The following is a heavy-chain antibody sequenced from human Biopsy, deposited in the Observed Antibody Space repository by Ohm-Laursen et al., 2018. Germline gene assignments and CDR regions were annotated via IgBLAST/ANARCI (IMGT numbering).Heavy chain of an antibody. Sequence: SLRLSCAASGFTFTPYTMTWVRQAPGKGLEWVSSISSSGNFMYYTDSVKGRFTISRDNAKNSLYLQMNSLRAEDTAVYYCARIFLVGVAPGYGMDVWGQGTTVTVSS. D-gene: IGHD1-26*01. V-gene: IGHV3-21*01. J-gene: IGHJ6*02. CDR1: GFTFTPYT. CDR2: ISSSGNFM. CDR3: ARIFLVGVAPGYGMDV.